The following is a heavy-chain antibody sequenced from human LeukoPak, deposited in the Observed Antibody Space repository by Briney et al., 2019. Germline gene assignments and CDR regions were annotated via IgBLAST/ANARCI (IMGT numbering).Heavy chain of an antibody. CDR1: GYTFTGYY. J-gene: IGHJ3*02. CDR3: AREALGGVISVGAFDI. Sequence: GASVKVSCKASGYTFTGYYMHWVRQAPGQGLEWMGRINPNSGGTNYAQKFQGWVTMTRDTSISAAYMELSRLRSDDTAVYYCAREALGGVISVGAFDIWGQGTMVTVSS. D-gene: IGHD3-16*01. V-gene: IGHV1-2*04. CDR2: INPNSGGT.